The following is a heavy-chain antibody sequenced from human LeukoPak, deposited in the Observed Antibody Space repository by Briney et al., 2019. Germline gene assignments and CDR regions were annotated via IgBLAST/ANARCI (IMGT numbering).Heavy chain of an antibody. D-gene: IGHD3-10*01. CDR1: GFTVSSNY. Sequence: GGSLRLSCAASGFTVSSNYMSWVRQAPGKGLEWVSVIYSGGSTYYADSVKGRFTISRDNSKNTLYLQMNSLRAEDTAVYYCAISTMVRRVIFDYWGQGTLVTVSS. V-gene: IGHV3-53*01. CDR3: AISTMVRRVIFDY. CDR2: IYSGGST. J-gene: IGHJ4*02.